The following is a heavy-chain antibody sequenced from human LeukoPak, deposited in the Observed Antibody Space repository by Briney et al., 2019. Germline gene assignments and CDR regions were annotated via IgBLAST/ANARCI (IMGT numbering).Heavy chain of an antibody. CDR3: ARDSGPYTVTTPLGY. Sequence: TGGSLRLSCAASGFTFSSYGMSWIRQAPGKGLEWVSYISSSGSTIYYADSVKGRFTISRDNAKNSLYLQMNSLRAEDTAVYYCARDSGPYTVTTPLGYWGQGTLVTVSS. D-gene: IGHD4-17*01. CDR2: ISSSGSTI. V-gene: IGHV3-11*01. CDR1: GFTFSSYG. J-gene: IGHJ4*02.